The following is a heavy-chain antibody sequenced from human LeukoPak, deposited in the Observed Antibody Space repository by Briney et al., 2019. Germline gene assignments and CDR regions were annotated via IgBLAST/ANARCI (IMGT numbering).Heavy chain of an antibody. D-gene: IGHD6-13*01. Sequence: SETLSLTCAVYGGSFSGYYWSWIRQPPGKGLEWIGEINHSGSTNYNTSLKSRVTISVDTSKNQFSLKLSSVTAADTTVYYCARGPSRRAAAGRRKHYFDYWGQGTLVTVSS. CDR2: INHSGST. CDR3: ARGPSRRAAAGRRKHYFDY. J-gene: IGHJ4*02. V-gene: IGHV4-34*01. CDR1: GGSFSGYY.